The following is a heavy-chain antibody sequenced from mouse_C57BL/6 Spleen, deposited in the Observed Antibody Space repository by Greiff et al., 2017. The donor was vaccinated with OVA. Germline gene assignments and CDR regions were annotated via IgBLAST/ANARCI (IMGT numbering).Heavy chain of an antibody. V-gene: IGHV2-2*01. CDR3: ARKNPEGNYAMDY. J-gene: IGHJ4*01. CDR1: GFSLTSYG. CDR2: IWSGGST. Sequence: VKLVESGPGLVQPSQSLSITCTVSGFSLTSYGVHWVRQSPGKGLEWLGVIWSGGSTDYNAAFISRLSISKDNSKSQVFFKMNSLQADDTAIYYCARKNPEGNYAMDYWGQGTSVTVSS.